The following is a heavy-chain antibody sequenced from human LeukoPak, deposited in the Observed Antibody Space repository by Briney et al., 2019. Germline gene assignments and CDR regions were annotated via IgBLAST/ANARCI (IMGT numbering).Heavy chain of an antibody. D-gene: IGHD3-16*01. CDR2: ISADGKA. V-gene: IGHV3-43*02. CDR3: ARGGSDSDY. J-gene: IGHJ4*02. Sequence: PGGSLRLSCAASGMNFERYAMHWVRQRPGKGLEWVGVISADGKADHADAVKGRFTVSRDNSKDSLSLQMSSLRAEDTAVYYCARGGSDSDYWGQGTLVTVSS. CDR1: GMNFERYA.